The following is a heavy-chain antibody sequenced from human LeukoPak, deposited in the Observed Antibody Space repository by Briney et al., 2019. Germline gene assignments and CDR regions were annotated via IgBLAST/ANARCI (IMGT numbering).Heavy chain of an antibody. CDR2: INHSGST. Sequence: SETLSLTCAVYGGSFSGYYWSWIRQPPGKGLEWIGEINHSGSTNYNPSLKSRVTISVDTSKNQFSLKLSSVTAADTAVYYCARGGFRVRQQPVRPAGDYWGQGTLVTVSS. J-gene: IGHJ4*02. D-gene: IGHD6-13*01. V-gene: IGHV4-34*01. CDR3: ARGGFRVRQQPVRPAGDY. CDR1: GGSFSGYY.